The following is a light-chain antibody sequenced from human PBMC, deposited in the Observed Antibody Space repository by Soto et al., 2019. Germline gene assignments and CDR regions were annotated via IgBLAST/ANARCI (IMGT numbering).Light chain of an antibody. CDR1: QDISTY. CDR2: AAS. CDR3: QKYNSAPWT. J-gene: IGKJ1*01. V-gene: IGKV1-27*01. Sequence: DIQMTQSPSSLSASVGDRVTITCRASQDISTYLAWYRQRPGQVPRLLIYAASTLQSGVPSRFSGSGSGTDFTLIISSLQPEDVATYYCQKYNSAPWTFGQGTKVEIK.